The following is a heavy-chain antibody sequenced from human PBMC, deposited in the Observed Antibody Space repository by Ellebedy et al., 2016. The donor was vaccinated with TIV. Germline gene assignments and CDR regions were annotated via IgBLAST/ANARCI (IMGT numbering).Heavy chain of an antibody. CDR2: IYPGDSDT. CDR3: ARHHTHRYGDYVGAFDI. V-gene: IGHV5-51*01. Sequence: GESLKISXKGSGYSFTSYWIGWVRQMPGKGLEWMGIIYPGDSDTRYSPSFQGQVTISADKSISTAYLQWSSLKASDTAMYYCARHHTHRYGDYVGAFDIWGQGTMVTVSS. J-gene: IGHJ3*02. CDR1: GYSFTSYW. D-gene: IGHD4-17*01.